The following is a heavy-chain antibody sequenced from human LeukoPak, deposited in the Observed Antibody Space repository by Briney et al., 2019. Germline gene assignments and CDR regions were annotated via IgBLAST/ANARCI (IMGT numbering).Heavy chain of an antibody. Sequence: GGSLRLSCAASGFTFSSYSMNWVRQAPGKGLEWVSSISSSSSYIYYADSVKGRFTISRDNAKNSLYLQMNSLRAEDTAVYYCARDHTQLTTVTTFDYWGQGTLVTVSS. CDR2: ISSSSSYI. D-gene: IGHD4-17*01. CDR1: GFTFSSYS. J-gene: IGHJ4*02. CDR3: ARDHTQLTTVTTFDY. V-gene: IGHV3-21*01.